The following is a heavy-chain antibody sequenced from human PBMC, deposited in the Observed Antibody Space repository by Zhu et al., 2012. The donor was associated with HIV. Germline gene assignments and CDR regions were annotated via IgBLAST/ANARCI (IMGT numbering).Heavy chain of an antibody. V-gene: IGHV4-38-2*01. CDR1: GYSISSGYY. CDR2: IYHSGST. J-gene: IGHJ4*02. D-gene: IGHD2-2*01. CDR3: TRALVGVTGLDY. Sequence: QLQESGPGLVKPSETLSLTCAVSGYSISSGYYWGWIRQPPGKGLEWIGSIYHSGSTYYNPSLKSRVTISVDTSKNQFSLKLSSVTAADTAVYYCTRALVGVTGLDYWGQGTLVTVSS.